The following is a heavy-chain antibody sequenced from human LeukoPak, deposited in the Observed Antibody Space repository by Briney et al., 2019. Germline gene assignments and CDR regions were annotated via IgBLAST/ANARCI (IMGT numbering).Heavy chain of an antibody. CDR3: ARVRSVGGNPHAFNI. CDR2: IWPDGSIK. D-gene: IGHD4-23*01. V-gene: IGHV3-33*01. Sequence: GGSLRLSCTASGFPFSSYGMHWVRQAPGKGLVWVTVIWPDGSIKYYADSVKGRFTVSRDNSKNTLYLQMNSLRVEDTALYYCARVRSVGGNPHAFNIWGQGTMVTVSS. J-gene: IGHJ3*02. CDR1: GFPFSSYG.